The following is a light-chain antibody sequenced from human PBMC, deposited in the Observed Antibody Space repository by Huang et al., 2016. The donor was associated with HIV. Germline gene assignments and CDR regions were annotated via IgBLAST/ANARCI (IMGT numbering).Light chain of an antibody. CDR3: QQYDTSPWT. CDR1: QSVLYRSNNKNY. J-gene: IGKJ1*01. Sequence: DIVMTQSPDSLAVSLGERATIHCKSSQSVLYRSNNKNYLAWYQQKPGQPPKLRIYWASTRESGVPDRFTGSGSGTDFSLTISSLQAEDVAVYYCQQYDTSPWTFGQGTKVEIK. V-gene: IGKV4-1*01. CDR2: WAS.